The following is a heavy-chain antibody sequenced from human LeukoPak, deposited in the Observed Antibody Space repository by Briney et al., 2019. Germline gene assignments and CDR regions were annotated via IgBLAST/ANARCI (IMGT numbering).Heavy chain of an antibody. CDR2: ISAYNGNT. CDR1: GYTFTGYY. D-gene: IGHD1-26*01. CDR3: ARGRIVGATPR. J-gene: IGHJ4*02. Sequence: ASVKVSCKASGYTFTGYYMHWVRQAPGQGLEWMGWISAYNGNTNYAQKFQGRVTMTRNTSISTAYMELSSLRSEDTAVYYCARGRIVGATPRWGQGTLVTVSS. V-gene: IGHV1-8*02.